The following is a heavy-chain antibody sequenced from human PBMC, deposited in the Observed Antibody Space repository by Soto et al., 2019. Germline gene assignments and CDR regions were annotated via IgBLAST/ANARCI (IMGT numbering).Heavy chain of an antibody. Sequence: GGSLRLSCAASGFTVSSNYMSWVRQAPGKGLEWVSVIYSGGSTYYADSVKGRFTISRDNSKNTLYLQMNSLRAEDTAVYYCARAFYGDYVLYFDYWGQGTLVTVS. V-gene: IGHV3-66*01. CDR2: IYSGGST. J-gene: IGHJ4*02. D-gene: IGHD4-17*01. CDR3: ARAFYGDYVLYFDY. CDR1: GFTVSSNY.